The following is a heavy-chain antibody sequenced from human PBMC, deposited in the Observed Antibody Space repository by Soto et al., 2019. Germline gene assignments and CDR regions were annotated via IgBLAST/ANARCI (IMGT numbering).Heavy chain of an antibody. J-gene: IGHJ4*02. CDR2: INWDGVST. CDR3: AKDLYDSSWYVGPGIDY. V-gene: IGHV3-43D*04. Sequence: QPGGSLRLSCAASGFTFDDYAMHWVRQAPGKGLEWVSLINWDGVSTYYANSVKGRFTISRDNSKNSLYLQMNSLRPEDTALYYCAKDLYDSSWYVGPGIDYWGQGTLVTVAS. CDR1: GFTFDDYA. D-gene: IGHD6-13*01.